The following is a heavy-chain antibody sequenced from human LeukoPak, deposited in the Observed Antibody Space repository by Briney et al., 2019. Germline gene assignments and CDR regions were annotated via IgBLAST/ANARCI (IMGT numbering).Heavy chain of an antibody. D-gene: IGHD2-2*01. J-gene: IGHJ4*02. Sequence: SETLSLTCTVSGGSISSSSSYWGWIRQPPGKGLEWIGSIYYSGSTYYNPSLKSRVTISVDTSKNQFSLKLSSVTAADTAVYYCARHEQGDCSSTSCPPGECDYWGQGTLVTVSS. CDR1: GGSISSSSSY. CDR3: ARHEQGDCSSTSCPPGECDY. V-gene: IGHV4-39*01. CDR2: IYYSGST.